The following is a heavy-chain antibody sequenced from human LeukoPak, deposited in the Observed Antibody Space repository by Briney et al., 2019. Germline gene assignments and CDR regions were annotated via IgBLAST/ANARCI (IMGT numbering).Heavy chain of an antibody. D-gene: IGHD3-22*01. CDR2: INHSGST. CDR1: GGSFSGYY. CDR3: ARGRKGSGYYYAYFDY. V-gene: IGHV4-34*01. Sequence: PSETLSLTCAVYGGSFSGYYWSWSRQPPGKGLEWIGEINHSGSTNYNPSLKSRVTISVDTSKNQFSLKLSSVTAADTAVYYCARGRKGSGYYYAYFDYWGQGTLVTVSS. J-gene: IGHJ4*02.